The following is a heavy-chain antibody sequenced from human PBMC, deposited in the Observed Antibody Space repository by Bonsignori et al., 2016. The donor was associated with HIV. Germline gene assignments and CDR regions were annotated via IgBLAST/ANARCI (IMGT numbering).Heavy chain of an antibody. CDR3: AKVPYVWGSNSPKDAFDI. CDR1: GFTFSSYA. CDR2: ISGSGGST. J-gene: IGHJ3*02. D-gene: IGHD3-16*01. Sequence: ESLKISCAASGFTFSSYAMSWVRQAPGKGLEWVSAISGSGGSTYYADSVKGRFTISRDNSKNTLYLQMNSLRAEDTAVYYCAKVPYVWGSNSPKDAFDIWGQGTMVTVSS. V-gene: IGHV3-23*01.